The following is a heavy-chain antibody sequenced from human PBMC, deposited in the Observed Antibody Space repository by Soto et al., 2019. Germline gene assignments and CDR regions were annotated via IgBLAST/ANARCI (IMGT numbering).Heavy chain of an antibody. CDR1: GYSFNIYG. Sequence: ASVKVSCKASGYSFNIYGITWVRQAPGEGLEWMGWIGNYNGNTNYAQKFQGRVSMTTDTPTTTAYMELRSLRSDDTAVYYCARGGGMYSSSWPIDYWGQGTLVTDSS. V-gene: IGHV1-18*04. J-gene: IGHJ4*02. CDR3: ARGGGMYSSSWPIDY. D-gene: IGHD6-13*01. CDR2: IGNYNGNT.